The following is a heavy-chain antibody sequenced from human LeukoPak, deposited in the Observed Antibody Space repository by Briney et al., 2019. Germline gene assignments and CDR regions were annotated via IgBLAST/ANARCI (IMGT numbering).Heavy chain of an antibody. D-gene: IGHD2-15*01. CDR3: ARAGAVVDNWFDP. CDR1: GGTFSSYT. V-gene: IGHV1-69*06. CDR2: IIPIFDTA. Sequence: ASVKVSCKASGGTFSSYTISWVRQAPGQGLDWMGGIIPIFDTAYYAQKFQGRVTITADKSTSTAYMELSSLTSEDTAVYYCARAGAVVDNWFDPWGQGTLVTVSS. J-gene: IGHJ5*02.